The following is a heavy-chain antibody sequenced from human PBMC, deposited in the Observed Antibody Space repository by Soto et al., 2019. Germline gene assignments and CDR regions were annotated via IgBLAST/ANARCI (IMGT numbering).Heavy chain of an antibody. V-gene: IGHV3-30*18. CDR2: ISYDGINK. D-gene: IGHD3-10*01. Sequence: GGSLRLSCAVSGFTFNSHGMHWVRQAPGKGLEWVAAISYDGINKYYADSVKGRFTISRDDFKNTLYLQMNSLRAEDTSVYYCAKARRVRGLIIHDYWGQGTLVTVSS. J-gene: IGHJ4*02. CDR1: GFTFNSHG. CDR3: AKARRVRGLIIHDY.